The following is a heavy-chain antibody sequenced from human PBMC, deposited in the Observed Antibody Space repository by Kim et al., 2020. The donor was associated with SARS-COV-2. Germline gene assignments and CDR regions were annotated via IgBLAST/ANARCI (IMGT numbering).Heavy chain of an antibody. CDR3: AKDERYFDWLSPRLRN. Sequence: VKGRFTISRDNAKNSLYLQMNSLRAEDTALYYCAKDERYFDWLSPRLRNWGQGTLVTVSS. D-gene: IGHD3-9*01. J-gene: IGHJ4*02. V-gene: IGHV3-9*01.